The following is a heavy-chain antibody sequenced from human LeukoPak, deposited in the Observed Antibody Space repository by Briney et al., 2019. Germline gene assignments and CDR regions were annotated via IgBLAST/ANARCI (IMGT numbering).Heavy chain of an antibody. CDR3: AKDRDIAAAGYYFDY. J-gene: IGHJ4*02. Sequence: QSGGSLRLSCAASGFTFSSYGMHWVRQAPGKGLEWVAVLSYDGGNKYYANSVKGRFTISRDNSKNTLYLQMNSLRAEDTAVYYCAKDRDIAAAGYYFDYWGQGTLVTVSS. CDR1: GFTFSSYG. V-gene: IGHV3-30*18. D-gene: IGHD6-13*01. CDR2: LSYDGGNK.